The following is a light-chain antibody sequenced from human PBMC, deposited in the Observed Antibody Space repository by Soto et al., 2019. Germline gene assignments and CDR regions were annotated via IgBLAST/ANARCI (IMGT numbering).Light chain of an antibody. CDR3: QQSYIIPPT. V-gene: IGKV1-39*01. Sequence: DIPMTQSSSSLYASVGDRVTITCRASQNINVNLNWYQQKPGKAPNLLIYAASSLQSGVPSRFSGSGSGTDFTLTISSLQPEDFATYYCQQSYIIPPTFGPGTKVQIK. CDR2: AAS. J-gene: IGKJ3*01. CDR1: QNINVN.